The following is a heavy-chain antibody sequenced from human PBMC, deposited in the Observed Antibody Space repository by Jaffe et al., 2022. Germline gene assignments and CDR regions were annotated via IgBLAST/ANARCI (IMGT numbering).Heavy chain of an antibody. J-gene: IGHJ4*02. CDR1: GGTFSSYA. V-gene: IGHV1-69*01. D-gene: IGHD6-13*01. CDR3: AREMEDHSSSWYIHFDY. CDR2: IIPIFGTA. Sequence: QVQLVQSGAEVKKPGSSVKVSCKASGGTFSSYAISWVRQAPGQGLEWMGGIIPIFGTANYAQKFQGRVTITADESTSTAYMELSSLRSEDTAVYYCAREMEDHSSSWYIHFDYWGQGTLVTVSS.